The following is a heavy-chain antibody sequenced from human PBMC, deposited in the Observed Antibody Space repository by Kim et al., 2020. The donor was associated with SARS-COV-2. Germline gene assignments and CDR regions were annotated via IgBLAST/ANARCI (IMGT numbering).Heavy chain of an antibody. CDR3: ARLVPDYYDSSGLDY. Sequence: SETLSLTCTVSGGSISSYYWSWIRQPPGKGLEWIGYIYYSGSTNYNPSLKSRVTISVDTSKNQFSLKLSSVTAADMAVYYCARLVPDYYDSSGLDYWGQGTLVTVSS. CDR2: IYYSGST. J-gene: IGHJ4*02. D-gene: IGHD3-22*01. V-gene: IGHV4-59*08. CDR1: GGSISSYY.